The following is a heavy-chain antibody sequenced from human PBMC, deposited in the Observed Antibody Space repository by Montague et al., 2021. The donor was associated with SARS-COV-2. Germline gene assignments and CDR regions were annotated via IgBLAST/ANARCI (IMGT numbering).Heavy chain of an antibody. CDR3: ARDDFRWDFDC. CDR2: INHSGST. J-gene: IGHJ4*02. CDR1: GGSFSGYY. D-gene: IGHD2/OR15-2a*01. Sequence: SETLSLTCAVYGGSFSGYYWSWIRQPPGKGLEWIGEINHSGSTNYNPSLKSRVTISVDTSKNQFSLKLSSVTAADTAVYYCARDDFRWDFDCWGQGTLATVSS. V-gene: IGHV4-34*01.